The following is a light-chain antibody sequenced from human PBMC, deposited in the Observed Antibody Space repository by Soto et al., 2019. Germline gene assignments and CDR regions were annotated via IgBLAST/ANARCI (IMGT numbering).Light chain of an antibody. CDR1: QFISSY. Sequence: DIQLTQAPSFLSASPGDRVTITCRASQFISSYLAWYQQKPGRAPKLLIYATSTLQSGVPSRFSGNGSGKEFTLTITILQPEDFATYYCQQLNSFPITFGQGTRLEIK. CDR3: QQLNSFPIT. CDR2: ATS. J-gene: IGKJ5*01. V-gene: IGKV1-9*01.